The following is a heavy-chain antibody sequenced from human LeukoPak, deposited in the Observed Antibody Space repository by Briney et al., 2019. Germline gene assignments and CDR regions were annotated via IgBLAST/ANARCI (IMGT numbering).Heavy chain of an antibody. D-gene: IGHD6-6*01. J-gene: IGHJ6*03. CDR3: AKCVRGSSPPYYYYYMDV. Sequence: GGSLRLSCAASGFTFSSYAMSWVRQAPGKGLEWVSAISGSGGSTYYADSVKGRFTISRDNSKNTLYLQMNSLRAEDTAVYYCAKCVRGSSPPYYYYYMDVWGKGTTVTVSS. V-gene: IGHV3-23*01. CDR2: ISGSGGST. CDR1: GFTFSSYA.